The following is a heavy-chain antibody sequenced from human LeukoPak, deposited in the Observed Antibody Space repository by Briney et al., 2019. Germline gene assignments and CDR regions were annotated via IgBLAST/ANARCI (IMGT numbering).Heavy chain of an antibody. CDR3: ARGDVWGSYRYLDY. CDR2: IYSGGST. D-gene: IGHD3-16*02. V-gene: IGHV3-66*01. J-gene: IGHJ4*02. Sequence: GGSLRLSCAASGFTFSSYAMSWVRQAPGKGLEWVSVIYSGGSTYYADSVKGRFTISRDNSKNTLYLQMNSLRAEDTAVYYCARGDVWGSYRYLDYWGRGTLVTVSS. CDR1: GFTFSSYA.